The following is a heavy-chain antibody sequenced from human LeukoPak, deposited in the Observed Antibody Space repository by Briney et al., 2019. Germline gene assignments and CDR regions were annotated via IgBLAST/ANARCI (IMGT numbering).Heavy chain of an antibody. D-gene: IGHD5-12*01. CDR3: AKGIYSGYDLPAY. J-gene: IGHJ4*02. V-gene: IGHV3-9*01. CDR2: ISWNSGSI. Sequence: GRSLRLSCAASGFTFDDYAMHWVRQAPGKGLEWVSGISWNSGSIGYADSVKGRFTISRDNAKNSLYLQMNSLRAEDTALYYCAKGIYSGYDLPAYWGQGTLVTVSS. CDR1: GFTFDDYA.